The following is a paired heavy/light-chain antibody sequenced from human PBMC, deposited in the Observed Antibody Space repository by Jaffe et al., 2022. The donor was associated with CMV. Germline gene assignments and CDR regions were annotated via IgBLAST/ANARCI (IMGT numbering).Light chain of an antibody. Sequence: SYELTQPPSVSVSPGQTASITCSGDKLGDKYACWYQQKPGQSPVLVIYQDSKRPSGIPERFSGSNSGNTATLTISGTQAMDEADYYCQAWDSSIVFGGGTKLTVL. CDR3: QAWDSSIV. CDR1: KLGDKY. CDR2: QDS. V-gene: IGLV3-1*01. J-gene: IGLJ3*02.
Heavy chain of an antibody. D-gene: IGHD1-26*01. CDR2: IYWNDDK. Sequence: QITLKESGPTLVKPTQTLTLTCTFSGFSLSTSGVGVGWIRQPPGKALEWLALIYWNDDKRYSPSLKSRLTITKDTSKNQVVLTMTNMDPVDTATYYCAHMVTDGVGGAANIPGIGYSAQSLDLYYYYGMDVWGQGTTVTVSS. CDR3: AHMVTDGVGGAANIPGIGYSAQSLDLYYYYGMDV. CDR1: GFSLSTSGVG. J-gene: IGHJ6*02. V-gene: IGHV2-5*01.